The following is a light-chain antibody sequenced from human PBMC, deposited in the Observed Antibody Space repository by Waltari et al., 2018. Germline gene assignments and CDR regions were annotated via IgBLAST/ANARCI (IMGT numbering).Light chain of an antibody. CDR1: SRYFGANKY. V-gene: IGLV2-14*03. J-gene: IGLJ3*02. CDR2: DVT. Sequence: QSALTQPASVSGSPGQSITISCTATSRYFGANKYVSWYQQHPGKAPKVVIYDVTERPSGVSNRFSGSKSGSTASLTISGLQTEDEADYYCSSRTNSITWVFGGGTKVTVL. CDR3: SSRTNSITWV.